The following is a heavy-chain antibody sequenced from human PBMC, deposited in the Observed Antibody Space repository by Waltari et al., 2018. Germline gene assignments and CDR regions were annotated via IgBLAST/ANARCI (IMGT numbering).Heavy chain of an antibody. D-gene: IGHD3-22*01. CDR1: GFTVSSTY. J-gene: IGHJ4*02. CDR3: ARTAPRDSSGYYRY. V-gene: IGHV3-66*02. Sequence: EVQLVESGGGLVQPGGSLRLSCAASGFTVSSTYMSWVRQAPGKGLEWVSVIYSGGSTYYADSVKGRFTISRDNSKNTLYLQMNSLRAEDTAVYYCARTAPRDSSGYYRYWGQGTLVTVSS. CDR2: IYSGGST.